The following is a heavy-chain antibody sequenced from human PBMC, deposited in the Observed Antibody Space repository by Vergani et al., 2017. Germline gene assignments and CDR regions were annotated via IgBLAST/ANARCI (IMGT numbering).Heavy chain of an antibody. D-gene: IGHD2-21*02. J-gene: IGHJ6*02. CDR1: GFTFSSYS. CDR3: ASDRTAYCGGDCYSRYYYYGMDV. Sequence: EVQLVESGGGLVKPGGSLRLSCAASGFTFSSYSMNWVRQAPGKGLEWVSSISSSSSYIYYADSVKGRFTISRDNAKNSLYLQMNSLRAEDTAVYYCASDRTAYCGGDCYSRYYYYGMDVWGQGTTVTVSS. CDR2: ISSSSSYI. V-gene: IGHV3-21*01.